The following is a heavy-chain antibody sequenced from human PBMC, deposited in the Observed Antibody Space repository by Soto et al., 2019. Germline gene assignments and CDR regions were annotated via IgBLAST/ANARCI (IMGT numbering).Heavy chain of an antibody. Sequence: GGSLRLSCQASGFNFDNYGMHWVRQAPGKGLEWVAVITYDGSNKYYADSVKGRSTISRDNSKNTLSLHLNTLKPEDTAVYHCAKDRVGGTFYTPLGFWGQGTLVTVSS. D-gene: IGHD1-7*01. CDR2: ITYDGSNK. J-gene: IGHJ4*02. CDR1: GFNFDNYG. V-gene: IGHV3-30*18. CDR3: AKDRVGGTFYTPLGF.